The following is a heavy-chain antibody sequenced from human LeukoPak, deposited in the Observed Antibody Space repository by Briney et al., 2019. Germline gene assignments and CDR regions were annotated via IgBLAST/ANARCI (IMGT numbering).Heavy chain of an antibody. CDR1: GYAFSAYY. V-gene: IGHV1-2*02. J-gene: IGHJ5*02. D-gene: IGHD3-10*01. CDR3: ARSPMVRGVRWFDP. Sequence: ASVKVSCKASGYAFSAYYIHWVRQAPGQGLEWMGWINPNTGGTNYAQQFQGRVTMTRDTSITTAYMDLSSLTSDDTAVYYCARSPMVRGVRWFDPWGQGTLVTVSS. CDR2: INPNTGGT.